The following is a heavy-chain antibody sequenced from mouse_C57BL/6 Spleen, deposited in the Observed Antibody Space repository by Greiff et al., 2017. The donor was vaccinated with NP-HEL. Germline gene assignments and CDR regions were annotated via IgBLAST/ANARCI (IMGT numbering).Heavy chain of an antibody. D-gene: IGHD2-2*01. Sequence: VQLQQSGAELVKPGASVKISCKASGYAFSSYWMNWVKQRPGKGLEWIGQIYPGDGDTNYNGTFKGKATLTADKSSSTAYMQLSSLTSEYSAVYFCARYYAYVAWFAYWGQGTLVTVSA. V-gene: IGHV1-80*01. CDR2: IYPGDGDT. J-gene: IGHJ3*01. CDR3: ARYYAYVAWFAY. CDR1: GYAFSSYW.